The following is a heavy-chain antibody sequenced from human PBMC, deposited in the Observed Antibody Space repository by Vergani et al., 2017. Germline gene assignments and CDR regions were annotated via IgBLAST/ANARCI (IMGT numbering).Heavy chain of an antibody. Sequence: EVQLVESGGDLVQPGRSLRLSCTASGFTFGYYAMDWLRQAPGQGLEWVGGIRRKAYGQATISAASVKGILTISRDDSKSSAYLQMNNLQTEDTAMYYCVRDQVTMLRGSDALDIWGQGTMVTVSS. J-gene: IGHJ3*02. D-gene: IGHD3-10*01. CDR3: VRDQVTMLRGSDALDI. CDR2: IRRKAYGQAT. CDR1: GFTFGYYA. V-gene: IGHV3-49*03.